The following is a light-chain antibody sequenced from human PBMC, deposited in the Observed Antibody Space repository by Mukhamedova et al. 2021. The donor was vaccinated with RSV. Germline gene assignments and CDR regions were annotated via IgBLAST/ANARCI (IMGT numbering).Light chain of an antibody. J-gene: IGKJ4*01. CDR1: N. V-gene: IGKV3-15*01. CDR3: QQYDNWPPLT. CDR2: GAS. Sequence: NLAWYQLQPGQTPRLLIYGASTRATGIPPRFTGSGSGTEFTLTINSLQAEDFALYYCQQYDNWPPLTFGGGTKVEIK.